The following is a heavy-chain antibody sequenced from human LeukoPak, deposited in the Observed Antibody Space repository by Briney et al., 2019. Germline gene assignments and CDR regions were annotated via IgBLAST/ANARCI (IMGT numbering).Heavy chain of an antibody. J-gene: IGHJ4*02. CDR2: IWYDGSNK. V-gene: IGHV3-33*01. Sequence: GGSLRLSCAASGFTFNSYGMHWVRQAPGKGLEWVAVIWYDGSNKYYADSVKGRFTISRDNSKNTLYLQMNSLRAEDTAVYYCARDLYFYYDSSGYLPSYWGQGTLVTVSS. CDR1: GFTFNSYG. CDR3: ARDLYFYYDSSGYLPSY. D-gene: IGHD3-22*01.